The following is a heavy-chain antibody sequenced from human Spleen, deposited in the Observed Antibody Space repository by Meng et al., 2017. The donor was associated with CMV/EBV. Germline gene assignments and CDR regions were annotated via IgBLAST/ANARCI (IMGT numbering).Heavy chain of an antibody. J-gene: IGHJ3*02. CDR3: ARDRNDRGAFDI. V-gene: IGHV3-48*04. Sequence: GESLKISCAASGFTFSSYSMNWVRQAPGKGLEWVSYISSSSSTIHYADSVKGRFTISRDNAKNSLYLQMNSLRAEDTAVYYCARDRNDRGAFDIWGQGTMVTVSS. CDR1: GFTFSSYS. D-gene: IGHD1-1*01. CDR2: ISSSSSTI.